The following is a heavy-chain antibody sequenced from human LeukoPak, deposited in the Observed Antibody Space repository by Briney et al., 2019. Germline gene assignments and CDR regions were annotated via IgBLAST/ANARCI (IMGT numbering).Heavy chain of an antibody. V-gene: IGHV3-23*01. CDR1: GFTFDSYA. CDR3: VKHVGSRWSNNRFDP. D-gene: IGHD6-13*01. Sequence: GGSLRLSCAASGFTFDSYAMSWVRQAPGKGLEWVSAVSRFGGTTYYADSVKGRFTISRDNSNNTVYLQMNNLRVGDTALYYCVKHVGSRWSNNRFDPWGQGTLVAVS. J-gene: IGHJ5*02. CDR2: VSRFGGTT.